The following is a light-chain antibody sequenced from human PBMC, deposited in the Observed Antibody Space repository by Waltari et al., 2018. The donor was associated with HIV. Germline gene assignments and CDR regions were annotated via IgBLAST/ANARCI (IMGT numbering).Light chain of an antibody. V-gene: IGLV1-44*01. J-gene: IGLJ3*02. CDR2: SNN. Sequence: QSVLTQPPSASGTPGQRVTISCSGSSSNIGSNTVNWYQQPPGTAPKLLIYSNNQRPSVVPDRFSGSKSGTSASLAIIGLQSEDEADYYCAAWDDSLNGAWVFGGGTKLTVL. CDR1: SSNIGSNT. CDR3: AAWDDSLNGAWV.